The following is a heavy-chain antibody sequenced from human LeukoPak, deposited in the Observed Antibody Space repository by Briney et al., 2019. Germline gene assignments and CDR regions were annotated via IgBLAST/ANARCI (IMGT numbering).Heavy chain of an antibody. J-gene: IGHJ4*02. Sequence: GGSLRLSCAASGFTFSSRSLNWVRQAPGRGLEWISYIHASGNTIYYAGSVKGRFTISRDNARKSLYLQMNSLRAEDTAVYYCARAFDGSSFNDYWGQGTLVTVSS. CDR3: ARAFDGSSFNDY. CDR2: IHASGNTI. V-gene: IGHV3-48*04. D-gene: IGHD3-10*01. CDR1: GFTFSSRS.